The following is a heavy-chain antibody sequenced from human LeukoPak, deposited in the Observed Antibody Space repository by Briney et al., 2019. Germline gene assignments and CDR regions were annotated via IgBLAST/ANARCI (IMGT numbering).Heavy chain of an antibody. CDR3: ARQFVGVIVEYYYMYV. Sequence: PSETLSLTCAVSGDSINTHYWNWIRQPPGKGLEWLGYIDYRGNTNYIPSLKSRLSISVDTSKDQVSLNLRSGTAADTAVYFWARQFVGVIVEYYYMYVWGKGTTVTVSS. V-gene: IGHV4-59*11. CDR2: IDYRGNT. J-gene: IGHJ6*03. CDR1: GDSINTHY. D-gene: IGHD3-16*02.